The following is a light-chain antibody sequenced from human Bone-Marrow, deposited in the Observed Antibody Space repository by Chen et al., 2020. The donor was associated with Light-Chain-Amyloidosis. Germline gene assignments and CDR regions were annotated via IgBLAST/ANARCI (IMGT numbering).Light chain of an antibody. J-gene: IGKJ4*01. CDR2: GSP. V-gene: IGKV3-20*01. CDR3: QQYGTLPLT. CDR1: QTIISHY. Sequence: VLTHSLGTLSLSPGEGANLSCRASQTIISHYLNCYQQKFVHAPRLLIYGSPRRATCIPDRFTGSGSVTDFTLTINRLEPEDFAMYYYQQYGTLPLTLGGGTKVEIK.